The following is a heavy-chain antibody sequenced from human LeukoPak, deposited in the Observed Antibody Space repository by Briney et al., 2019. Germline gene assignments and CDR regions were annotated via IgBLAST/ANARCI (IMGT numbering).Heavy chain of an antibody. Sequence: ASVKVSCKVSGYTLTELSTHWVRQAPGKGLEWMGGFDPEDGETIYAQKFQGRVTMTEDTSTDTAYMELSSLRSEDTAVYYCATAGVVVPAAIQTNDAFDIWGQGTMVTVSS. CDR1: GYTLTELS. CDR3: ATAGVVVPAAIQTNDAFDI. CDR2: FDPEDGET. V-gene: IGHV1-24*01. D-gene: IGHD2-2*01. J-gene: IGHJ3*02.